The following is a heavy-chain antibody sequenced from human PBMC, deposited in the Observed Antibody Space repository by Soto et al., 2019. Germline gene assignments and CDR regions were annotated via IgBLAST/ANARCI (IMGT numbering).Heavy chain of an antibody. Sequence: ASETLSLTCSVSGDSISSYYWSWIRQPAGKGLEWIGRIYTSEDTNYNPSLKSRVTMSVDTSKNQFSLKLSSVTAADTAVYYCSREYTKTVDGPTPYYFDYWGQGTLVTVSS. D-gene: IGHD6-19*01. CDR3: SREYTKTVDGPTPYYFDY. CDR1: GDSISSYY. J-gene: IGHJ4*02. V-gene: IGHV4-4*07. CDR2: IYTSEDT.